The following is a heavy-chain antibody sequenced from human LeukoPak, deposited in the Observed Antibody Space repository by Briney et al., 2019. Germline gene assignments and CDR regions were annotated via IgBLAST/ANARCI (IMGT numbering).Heavy chain of an antibody. J-gene: IGHJ5*02. Sequence: ASVKVSCKASGYTFTGYYIHWVRQAPGQGLEWMGWINPNSGGTNYAQKFQVRVTMTRDTSIRTAYMELSSLRSEDTAVYYCARGRGLWFGEFNWFDPWGQGTLVTVSS. D-gene: IGHD3-10*01. CDR2: INPNSGGT. CDR3: ARGRGLWFGEFNWFDP. V-gene: IGHV1-2*02. CDR1: GYTFTGYY.